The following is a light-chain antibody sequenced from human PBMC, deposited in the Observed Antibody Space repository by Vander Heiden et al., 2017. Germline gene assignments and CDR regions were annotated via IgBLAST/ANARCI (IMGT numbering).Light chain of an antibody. CDR2: QDN. V-gene: IGLV3-1*01. CDR1: KLGDKY. CDR3: QAWDTSTAGKV. Sequence: SYELTQPPSVSVSPGQTASITCSGDKLGDKYACWYQQKPGQSPLLVIYQDNKRPSGIPERFSGSNSGNTATLTISGTQAMDEADYYCQAWDTSTAGKVFGSGTKLTVL. J-gene: IGLJ2*01.